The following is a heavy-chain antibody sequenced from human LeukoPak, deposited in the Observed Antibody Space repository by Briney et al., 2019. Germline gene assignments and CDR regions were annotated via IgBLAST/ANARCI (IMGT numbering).Heavy chain of an antibody. CDR1: GGSISSSSYY. CDR2: IYHSGST. J-gene: IGHJ4*02. D-gene: IGHD6-6*01. V-gene: IGHV4-39*07. CDR3: ARVRDYSSSSNADY. Sequence: PSETLSLTCTVSGGSISSSSYYWGWIRQPPGKGLEWIGEIYHSGSTNYNPSLKSRVTISVDRSKNQFSLKLSSVTAADTAVYYCARVRDYSSSSNADYWGQGTLVTVSS.